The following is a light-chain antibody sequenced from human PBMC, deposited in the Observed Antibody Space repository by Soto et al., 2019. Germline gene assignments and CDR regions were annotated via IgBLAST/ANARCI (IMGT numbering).Light chain of an antibody. V-gene: IGLV1-40*01. CDR2: GNS. CDR1: RSNIGAGYD. J-gene: IGLJ2*01. CDR3: QSYDSSLSGSV. Sequence: QSVLTQPPSVSGAPGQRVTISCTGSRSNIGAGYDVHWYQQLPGTAPKLLSYGNSNRPSGVPDRFSGSKSGTSASLAITGLQADDEADYYCQSYDSSLSGSVFGGGTKVTVL.